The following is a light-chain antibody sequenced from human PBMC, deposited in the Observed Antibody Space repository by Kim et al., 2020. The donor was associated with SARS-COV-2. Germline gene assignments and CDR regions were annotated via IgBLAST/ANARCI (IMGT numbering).Light chain of an antibody. CDR2: AAN. CDR1: QDIVSY. J-gene: IGKJ2*01. CDR3: QHYYSYPYA. V-gene: IGKV1-8*01. Sequence: SASTGDRVTVTCRTSQDIVSYLAWYQQKPGKAPKLLIYAANTLQSGVPSRFSGSGSGTIFNLTINCLQSEDFATYYCQHYYSYPYAFGQGTKLEI.